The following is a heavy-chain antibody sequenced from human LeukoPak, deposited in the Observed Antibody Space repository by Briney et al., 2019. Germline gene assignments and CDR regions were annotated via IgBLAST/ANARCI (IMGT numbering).Heavy chain of an antibody. J-gene: IGHJ4*02. D-gene: IGHD4-17*01. CDR2: INHSGST. CDR1: GGSFSGYY. V-gene: IGHV4-34*01. CDR3: ARTSSVTTARYFDY. Sequence: SETLSLTCAVYGGSFSGYYWSWIRQPPGKGLECIGEINHSGSTNYNPSLKSRVTISVDTSKNQFSLKLSSVTAADTAVYYCARTSSVTTARYFDYWGQGTLVTVSS.